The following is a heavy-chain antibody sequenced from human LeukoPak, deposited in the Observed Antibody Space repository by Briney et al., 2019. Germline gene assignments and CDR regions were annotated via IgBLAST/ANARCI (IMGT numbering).Heavy chain of an antibody. Sequence: ASVKVSCKASGYTFTGYYMHWVRQAPGQGLEWMGRINPNSGGTNYAQKFQGRVTMTRDTSISTAYMELSRLRSDDTAVYYCARDQEEEWLRYYYFDYWGQGTLVTVSS. CDR1: GYTFTGYY. CDR2: INPNSGGT. J-gene: IGHJ4*02. V-gene: IGHV1-2*06. CDR3: ARDQEEEWLRYYYFDY. D-gene: IGHD5-12*01.